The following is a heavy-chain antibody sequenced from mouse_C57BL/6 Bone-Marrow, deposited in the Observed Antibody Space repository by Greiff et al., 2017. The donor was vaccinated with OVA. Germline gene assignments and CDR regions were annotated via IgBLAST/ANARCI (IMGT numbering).Heavy chain of an antibody. CDR2: IYPGSGNT. J-gene: IGHJ2*01. CDR3: AREEDGYYFDY. CDR1: GYSFTSYY. V-gene: IGHV1-66*01. Sequence: QVQLQQSGPELVKPGASVKISCKASGYSFTSYYIHWVKQRPGQGLEWIGWIYPGSGNTKYNEKFKGKATLTADTSSSTAYMQLSSLTSEDSAVYYCAREEDGYYFDYWGQGTTLTVSS.